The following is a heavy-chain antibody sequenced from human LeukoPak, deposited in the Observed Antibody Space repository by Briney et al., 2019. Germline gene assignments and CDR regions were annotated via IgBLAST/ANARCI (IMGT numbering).Heavy chain of an antibody. CDR2: ISYDGSNK. D-gene: IGHD6-13*01. CDR1: GFTFSTYA. CDR3: GRGPPRGIAAAGHGYYYYYGMDV. J-gene: IGHJ6*02. V-gene: IGHV3-30-3*01. Sequence: GGSLRLSCAASGFTFSTYAMHWVPQAPGKGLEWVAVISYDGSNKYYADSVKGRFTISRDNSKNTLYLQMNSLRAEDTAVYYCGRGPPRGIAAAGHGYYYYYGMDVWGQGTTVTVSS.